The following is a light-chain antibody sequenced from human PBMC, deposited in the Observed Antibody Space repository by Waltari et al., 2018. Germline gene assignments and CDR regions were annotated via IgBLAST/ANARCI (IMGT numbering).Light chain of an antibody. Sequence: QSPLTQPASAPGSPGQSLTIPSTGTTTHHGGHHFVPWYQQHPGKAPKLMIYDVSNRPSGVSNRFSGSKSGNTASLTISGLQAEDEADYYCSSYTSSSTLVVFGGGTKLTVL. CDR3: SSYTSSSTLVV. CDR2: DVS. V-gene: IGLV2-14*03. CDR1: TTHHGGHHF. J-gene: IGLJ2*01.